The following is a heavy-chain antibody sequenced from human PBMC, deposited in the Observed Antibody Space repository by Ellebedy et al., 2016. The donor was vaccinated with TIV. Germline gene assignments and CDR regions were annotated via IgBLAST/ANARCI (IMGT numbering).Heavy chain of an antibody. CDR1: GFTFSSYA. V-gene: IGHV3-23*01. CDR2: ISGSGGST. J-gene: IGHJ6*03. Sequence: GESLKISCAASGFTFSSYAMSWVRQAPGKGLEWVSAISGSGGSTYYADSVKGRFTISRDNSKNTLYLQMNSLRAEDTAVYYCAKDLMVGYCSGGSCYPMDVWGKGTTVTVSS. D-gene: IGHD2-15*01. CDR3: AKDLMVGYCSGGSCYPMDV.